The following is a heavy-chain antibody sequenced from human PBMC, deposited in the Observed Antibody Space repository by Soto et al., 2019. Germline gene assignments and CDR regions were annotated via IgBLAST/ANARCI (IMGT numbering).Heavy chain of an antibody. V-gene: IGHV3-53*01. D-gene: IGHD3-3*01. CDR2: IYSGGST. CDR1: GFTVSSNY. CDR3: ARDRLGDDFWSGSGYYGMDV. J-gene: IGHJ6*02. Sequence: EVQLVESGGGLIQPGGSLRLSCAASGFTVSSNYMSWVRQAPGKGLEWVSVIYSGGSTYYADSVKGRFTISRDNSKNTLDLQMNSLRAEDTAVYYCARDRLGDDFWSGSGYYGMDVWGQGTTVTVSS.